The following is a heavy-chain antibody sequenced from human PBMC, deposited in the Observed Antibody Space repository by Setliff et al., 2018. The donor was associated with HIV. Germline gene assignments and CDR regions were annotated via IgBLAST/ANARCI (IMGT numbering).Heavy chain of an antibody. Sequence: PSETLSLTCTVSGDSITRGSYYWSWLRQPAGKGLEWIGYIYTSGKTHYSPSLKSRITISADTSKNQVSLNLSSVTAADTAVYYCARAAYSGTYLWEPATDLWGRGTLVTVSS. J-gene: IGHJ2*01. V-gene: IGHV4-61*09. D-gene: IGHD1-26*01. CDR2: IYTSGKT. CDR1: GDSITRGSYY. CDR3: ARAAYSGTYLWEPATDL.